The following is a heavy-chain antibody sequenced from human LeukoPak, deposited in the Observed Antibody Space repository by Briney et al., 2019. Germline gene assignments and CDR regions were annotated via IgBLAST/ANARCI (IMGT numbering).Heavy chain of an antibody. Sequence: PGGSLRLSCAASGFTFSSYEMNWVRQAPGKGLEWVSYISSSGTTIYYADSVKGRFTISRDNAKNTLYLQMSSLRAEDTAVYYCVKLTGDRKYYFDYWGQGTLVTVSS. V-gene: IGHV3-48*03. CDR1: GFTFSSYE. CDR3: VKLTGDRKYYFDY. D-gene: IGHD7-27*01. CDR2: ISSSGTTI. J-gene: IGHJ4*02.